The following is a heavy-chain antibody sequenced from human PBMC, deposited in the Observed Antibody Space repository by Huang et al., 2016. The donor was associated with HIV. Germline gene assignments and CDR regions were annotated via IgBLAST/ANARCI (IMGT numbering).Heavy chain of an antibody. CDR3: ARARGYYDSSVSYYFDY. D-gene: IGHD3-22*01. Sequence: QVQLVQSGAEVKKSGSSVKVSCKDSGGTFSSYAISWVRQAPGQGLGWMGGIIPIFGTANYAQKFQGRVTITADESTSTAYMELSSLRSEDTAVYYCARARGYYDSSVSYYFDYWGQGTLVTVSS. J-gene: IGHJ4*02. CDR1: GGTFSSYA. V-gene: IGHV1-69*13. CDR2: IIPIFGTA.